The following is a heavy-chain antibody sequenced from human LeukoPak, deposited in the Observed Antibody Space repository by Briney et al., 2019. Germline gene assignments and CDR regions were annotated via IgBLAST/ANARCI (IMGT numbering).Heavy chain of an antibody. V-gene: IGHV3-23*01. Sequence: GGSLRLSCAASGFTFGSYAMSWVRQSPGKGLQWVSAIIGSGDTTWYADSVKGRFTISRDNSKNTLYLQMNSLRAEDTALYFCARRGEWELRGNFDSWGQGTLVTVSS. CDR1: GFTFGSYA. CDR2: IIGSGDTT. D-gene: IGHD1-26*01. J-gene: IGHJ4*02. CDR3: ARRGEWELRGNFDS.